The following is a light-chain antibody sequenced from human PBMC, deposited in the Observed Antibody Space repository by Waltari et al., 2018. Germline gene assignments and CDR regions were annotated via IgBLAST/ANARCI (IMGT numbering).Light chain of an antibody. V-gene: IGLV2-23*02. Sequence: QSALTQPASVSGSPGQSITISCTGTSSDIGNYDFVSWYQHHPGKAPKLLIYEVNQRPSGVSDRFSGSKSDNTASLTISGLQAEDEADYYCCAYSVSSTVVNWVFGGGTKLAVL. CDR3: CAYSVSSTVVNWV. CDR2: EVN. J-gene: IGLJ3*02. CDR1: SSDIGNYDF.